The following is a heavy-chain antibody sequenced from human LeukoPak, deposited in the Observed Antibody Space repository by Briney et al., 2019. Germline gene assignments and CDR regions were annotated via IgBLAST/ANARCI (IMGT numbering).Heavy chain of an antibody. CDR3: ARAIRGRMGQYYFDY. J-gene: IGHJ4*02. Sequence: ASVKVSCKASGYTFTSYGFSWVRQAPGQGLEWMGWISAHNGNTNYAQKLQGRLTMTTDTSTSTAYMELRSLRSDDTAVYYCARAIRGRMGQYYFDYWGQGTLVTVSS. CDR2: ISAHNGNT. V-gene: IGHV1-18*01. D-gene: IGHD3-16*01. CDR1: GYTFTSYG.